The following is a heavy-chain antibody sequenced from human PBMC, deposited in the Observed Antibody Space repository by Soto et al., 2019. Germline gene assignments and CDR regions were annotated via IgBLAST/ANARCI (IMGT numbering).Heavy chain of an antibody. CDR3: AKACPMPTVTMAS. J-gene: IGHJ5*02. D-gene: IGHD3-10*01. CDR2: IYYSGST. V-gene: IGHV4-61*01. CDR1: GGSVSSVNYY. Sequence: PSETLSLTCTVSGGSVSSVNYYWSWIRQPPGKGLEWIGYIYYSGSTNYNPSLKSRVTISVETSKNQFSLKMRSVTAADTAVYYFAKACPMPTVTMASWGPGSLVTASS.